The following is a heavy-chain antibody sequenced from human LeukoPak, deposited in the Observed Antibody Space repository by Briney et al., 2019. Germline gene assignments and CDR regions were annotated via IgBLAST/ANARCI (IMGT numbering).Heavy chain of an antibody. D-gene: IGHD3-22*01. CDR2: IIPILGIA. CDR1: GGTFSSYA. CDR3: ARAYYYDSSGYYYNAFDI. Sequence: GASVKVSCKASGGTFSSYAISWMRQAPGQGLEWMGRIIPILGIANYAQKFQGRVTITADKSTSTAYMELSSLRSEDTAVYYCARAYYYDSSGYYYNAFDIWGQGTMVTVSS. J-gene: IGHJ3*02. V-gene: IGHV1-69*04.